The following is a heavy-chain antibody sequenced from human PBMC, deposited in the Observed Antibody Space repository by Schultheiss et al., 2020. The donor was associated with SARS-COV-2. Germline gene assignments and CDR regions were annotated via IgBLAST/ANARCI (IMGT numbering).Heavy chain of an antibody. CDR2: IKSKTDGGTT. Sequence: GESLKISCAASGFTFSNAWMSWVRQAPGKGLEWVGRIKSKTDGGTTDYAAPVKGRFTISRDDSKNTLYLQMNSLKTEDTAVYYCTTRIGFSYAGGAFDIWGQGTMVTVSS. D-gene: IGHD1-26*01. CDR3: TTRIGFSYAGGAFDI. J-gene: IGHJ3*02. V-gene: IGHV3-15*01. CDR1: GFTFSNAW.